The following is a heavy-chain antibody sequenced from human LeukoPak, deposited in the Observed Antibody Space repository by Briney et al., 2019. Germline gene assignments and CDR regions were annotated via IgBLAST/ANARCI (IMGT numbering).Heavy chain of an antibody. CDR2: ISGSGGST. D-gene: IGHD3-22*01. J-gene: IGHJ4*02. CDR1: GFTFSSYA. CDR3: ANTPTYYYDSSGSLFDY. V-gene: IGHV3-23*01. Sequence: GGSLRLSCAASGFTFSSYAMSWARQAPGKGLEWVSAISGSGGSTYYADSVKGRFTISRDNSKNTLYLQMNSLRAEDTAVYYCANTPTYYYDSSGSLFDYWGQGTLVTVSS.